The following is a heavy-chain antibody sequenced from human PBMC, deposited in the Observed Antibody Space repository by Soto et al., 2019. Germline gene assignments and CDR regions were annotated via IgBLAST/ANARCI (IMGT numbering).Heavy chain of an antibody. Sequence: KPGGSLRLSCAASGFTFSDYYMSWIRQAPGKGLEWISYISTTTNYTNYADSVKGRFTISRDNSMGTLYLQMRSLRVEDTAIYYCAKEVSLGSTVDLGYWGQGALVTVSS. J-gene: IGHJ4*02. V-gene: IGHV3-11*05. CDR2: ISTTTNYT. D-gene: IGHD7-27*01. CDR1: GFTFSDYY. CDR3: AKEVSLGSTVDLGY.